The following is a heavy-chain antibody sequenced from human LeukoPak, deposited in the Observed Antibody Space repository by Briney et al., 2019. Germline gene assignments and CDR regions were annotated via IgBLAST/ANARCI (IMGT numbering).Heavy chain of an antibody. CDR1: GYTFTSYG. Sequence: ASVKVSCKASGYTFTSYGISWVRQAPGQGLEWMGWISAYNGNTNYAQKLQGRVTMTTDTSTSTAYMELRSLRSEDTAVYYCARDRSMVITGYYFDYWGQGTLITVSS. V-gene: IGHV1-18*01. D-gene: IGHD3-22*01. CDR2: ISAYNGNT. J-gene: IGHJ4*02. CDR3: ARDRSMVITGYYFDY.